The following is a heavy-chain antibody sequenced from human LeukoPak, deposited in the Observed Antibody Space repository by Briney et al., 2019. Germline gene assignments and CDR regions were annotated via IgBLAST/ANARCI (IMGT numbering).Heavy chain of an antibody. CDR2: INHSGST. J-gene: IGHJ4*02. CDR1: GGSFSGYY. CDR3: ARAGSGSAIDY. V-gene: IGHV4-34*01. Sequence: SETLSLTCAVYGGSFSGYYWCWIRQPPGKGLEWIGEINHSGSTNYNPSLKSRVTISVDTSKNQFSLKLSSVTAADTAVYYCARAGSGSAIDYWGQGTLVTVSS. D-gene: IGHD3-10*01.